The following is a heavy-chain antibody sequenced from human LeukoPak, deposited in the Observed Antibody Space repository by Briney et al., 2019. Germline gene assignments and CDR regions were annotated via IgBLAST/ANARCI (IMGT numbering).Heavy chain of an antibody. J-gene: IGHJ6*02. CDR3: AKDRATLTLDYFYGMDV. D-gene: IGHD2/OR15-2a*01. CDR2: ISYDGTNE. V-gene: IGHV3-30*18. Sequence: PGGSLRLSCAASGFTFSSYGMHWVRQAPGKGLEWVAVISYDGTNEHYADYVKGRFTISRDNSKNTLFLQMNSLRAEDTAVYFCAKDRATLTLDYFYGMDVWGQGTTVTVSS. CDR1: GFTFSSYG.